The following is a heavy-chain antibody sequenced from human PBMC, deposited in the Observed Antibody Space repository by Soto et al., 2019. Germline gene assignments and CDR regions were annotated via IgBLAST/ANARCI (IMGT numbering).Heavy chain of an antibody. CDR3: ARGYLGSFDY. J-gene: IGHJ4*02. V-gene: IGHV3-13*01. D-gene: IGHD7-27*01. Sequence: GGSLRLSCAASGFTFSSYAVHWVRQPTGKGLEWVSVIGSAGDTYYPGSVKGRFTISRENAKNSLYLQMNSLRAEDTAVYYCARGYLGSFDYWGQGTLVTISS. CDR2: IGSAGDT. CDR1: GFTFSSYA.